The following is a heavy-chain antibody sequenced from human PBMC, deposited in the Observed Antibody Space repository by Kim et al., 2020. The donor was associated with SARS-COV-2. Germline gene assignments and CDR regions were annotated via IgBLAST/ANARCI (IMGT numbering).Heavy chain of an antibody. CDR2: IYPGDSET. CDR3: ARDGKGATDYFFDQ. CDR1: GNSLTSHW. Sequence: GESLKISCKASGNSLTSHWIGWVRQMPGKGLEWMGNIYPGDSETRYSPSFQGQVTISADKSINTVDLQWNSLKASDSAIYYCARDGKGATDYFFDQWGQGTLVTVSS. D-gene: IGHD1-26*01. V-gene: IGHV5-51*01. J-gene: IGHJ4*02.